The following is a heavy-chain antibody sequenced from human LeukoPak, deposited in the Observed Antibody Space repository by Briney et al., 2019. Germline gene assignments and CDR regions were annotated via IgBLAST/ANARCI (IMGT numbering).Heavy chain of an antibody. CDR3: ARGGVIVVVPAAMGSGFDY. CDR2: INHSGST. CDR1: GFTFSSYA. D-gene: IGHD2-2*01. V-gene: IGHV4-34*01. J-gene: IGHJ4*02. Sequence: GSLRLSCAASGFTFSSYAMSWVRQAPGKGLEWIGEINHSGSTNYNPSLKSRVTISVDTSKNQFSLKLSSVTAADTAVYYCARGGVIVVVPAAMGSGFDYWGQGTLVTVSS.